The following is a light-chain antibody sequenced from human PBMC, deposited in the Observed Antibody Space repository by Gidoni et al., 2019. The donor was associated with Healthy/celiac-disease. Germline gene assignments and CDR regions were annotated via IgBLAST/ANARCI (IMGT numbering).Light chain of an antibody. J-gene: IGLJ2*01. V-gene: IGLV1-40*01. CDR3: QSYDSSLSGPVV. CDR2: GNS. CDR1: SSNIGAGYD. Sequence: QSVLTQPPSVSGAPGQRVPIPCTGSSSNIGAGYDVHWYQQLPGTAPKLLIYGNSNRPSGVPDRFSGSKSGTSASLAITGLQADDEADYYCQSYDSSLSGPVVFGGGTKLTVL.